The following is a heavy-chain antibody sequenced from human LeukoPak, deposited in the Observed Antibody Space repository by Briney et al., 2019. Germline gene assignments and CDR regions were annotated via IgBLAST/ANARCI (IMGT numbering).Heavy chain of an antibody. Sequence: SETLSLTCTVSGYSISSGYYWGWIRQPPGKGLEWIGSIYHSGSTYYNPSPKSRVTISVDTSKNQFSLKLSSVTAADTAVYYCARDLIASGYYYSNWFDPWGQGTLVTVSS. D-gene: IGHD3-22*01. CDR3: ARDLIASGYYYSNWFDP. J-gene: IGHJ5*02. CDR2: IYHSGST. V-gene: IGHV4-38-2*02. CDR1: GYSISSGYY.